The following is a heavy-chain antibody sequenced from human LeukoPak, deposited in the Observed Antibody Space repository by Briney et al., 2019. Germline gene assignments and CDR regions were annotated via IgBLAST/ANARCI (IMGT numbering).Heavy chain of an antibody. J-gene: IGHJ4*02. CDR2: FDPEDGET. V-gene: IGHV1-24*01. CDR1: GYTLTELS. Sequence: ASVKVSCKVSGYTLTELSMHWVRQAPGKGLEWMGGFDPEDGETIYAQKFQGRVTMTEDTSTDTAYMELSSLRSEDTAVYYCATAGSGRYYFDYWGQGTLVTVSS. CDR3: ATAGSGRYYFDY. D-gene: IGHD6-25*01.